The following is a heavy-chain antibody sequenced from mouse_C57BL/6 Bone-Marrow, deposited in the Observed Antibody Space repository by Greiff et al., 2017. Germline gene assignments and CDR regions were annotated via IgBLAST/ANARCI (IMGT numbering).Heavy chain of an antibody. CDR1: GYTFTSYW. CDR3: ARLGQLSPYFDY. D-gene: IGHD3-2*02. J-gene: IGHJ2*01. CDR2: IDPSDSET. Sequence: QVQLQQPGAELVRPGSSVKLSCKASGYTFTSYWMHWVKQRPIQGLEWIGNIDPSDSETHYNQKFKDKATLTVDKSSSTAYMQLSSLTSEDSAVXYCARLGQLSPYFDYWGQGTTLTVSS. V-gene: IGHV1-52*01.